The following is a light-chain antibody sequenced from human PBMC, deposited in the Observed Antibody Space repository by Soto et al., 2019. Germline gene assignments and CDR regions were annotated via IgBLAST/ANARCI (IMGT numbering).Light chain of an antibody. CDR3: QQRNSYPPIT. V-gene: IGKV1-9*01. CDR2: AAS. Sequence: IQLTQSPSSLSASVGDRVTITCRASQGISSYLAWYQQKPGKAPKLLIYAASTLQSGVPSRFSGSGSETYFTHTIGSLQPEDCATYYCQQRNSYPPITFGPGTKVDIK. J-gene: IGKJ3*01. CDR1: QGISSY.